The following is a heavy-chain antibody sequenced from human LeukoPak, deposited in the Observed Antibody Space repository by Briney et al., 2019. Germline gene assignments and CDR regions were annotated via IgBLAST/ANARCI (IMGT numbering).Heavy chain of an antibody. D-gene: IGHD5-12*01. CDR1: GFRFSNYA. Sequence: GGSLRLSCVTSGFRFSNYAMNWVRQAPGKGLEWVSLVIASSGATFYADSVKGRFTISRDTSKNTLYLQMNSLRDEDTAVYYCAKGAYDYVEIAYFDYWGQGTLVTVSS. CDR2: VIASSGAT. CDR3: AKGAYDYVEIAYFDY. V-gene: IGHV3-23*01. J-gene: IGHJ4*02.